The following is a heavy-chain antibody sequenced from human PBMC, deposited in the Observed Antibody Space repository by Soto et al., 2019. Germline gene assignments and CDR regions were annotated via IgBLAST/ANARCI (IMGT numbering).Heavy chain of an antibody. D-gene: IGHD3-3*01. CDR2: INHSGST. J-gene: IGHJ6*03. Sequence: SETLSLTCAVYGGSFIGYYWSWIRQPPGKGLEWIGEINHSGSTNYNPSLKSRVTISVDTSKNQFSLKLSSVTAADTAVYYCARGLIFYYYYYMDVWGKGTAVTVS. V-gene: IGHV4-34*01. CDR3: ARGLIFYYYYYMDV. CDR1: GGSFIGYY.